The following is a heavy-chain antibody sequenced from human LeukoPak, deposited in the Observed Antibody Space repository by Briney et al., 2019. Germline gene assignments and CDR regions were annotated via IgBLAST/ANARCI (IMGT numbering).Heavy chain of an antibody. V-gene: IGHV1-69*04. CDR1: GGTFSSYA. Sequence: ASVKVSCKASGGTFSSYAISWVRPAPGQGLEWMGRIIPILDIANYAQKFQGRVTITADKSTSTAYMELSSLRSEDTAVYYCAREYYYDSSGYRFDPWGQGTLVTVSS. CDR3: AREYYYDSSGYRFDP. CDR2: IIPILDIA. D-gene: IGHD3-22*01. J-gene: IGHJ5*02.